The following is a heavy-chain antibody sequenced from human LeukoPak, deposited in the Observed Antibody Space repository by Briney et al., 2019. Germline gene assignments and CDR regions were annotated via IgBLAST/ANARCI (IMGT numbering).Heavy chain of an antibody. CDR1: GFVFSNYW. D-gene: IGHD3-10*01. CDR2: INQDGSLK. CDR3: AKVPDYYGSGRYH. V-gene: IGHV3-7*01. J-gene: IGHJ4*02. Sequence: GGSLRLSCGASGFVFSNYWMSWVRQAPGKGLEWVASINQDGSLKKDVDSLEGRFTISRDNAKNSLYLQMNSLRAEDTAVYYCAKVPDYYGSGRYHWGQGTLVTVSS.